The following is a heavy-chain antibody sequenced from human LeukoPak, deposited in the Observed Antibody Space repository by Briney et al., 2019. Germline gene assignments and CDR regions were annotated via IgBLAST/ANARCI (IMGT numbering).Heavy chain of an antibody. Sequence: ASVKVSCKASGYTFTSYYMHWVRQAPGQGLEWMGIINPSGGSTSYAQKFQGRVTMTTDMSTSTVYMELSSLRSEDTAVYYCARVYYDSSGYYSSAFDIWGQGTMVTVSS. CDR1: GYTFTSYY. CDR3: ARVYYDSSGYYSSAFDI. D-gene: IGHD3-22*01. J-gene: IGHJ3*02. V-gene: IGHV1-46*01. CDR2: INPSGGST.